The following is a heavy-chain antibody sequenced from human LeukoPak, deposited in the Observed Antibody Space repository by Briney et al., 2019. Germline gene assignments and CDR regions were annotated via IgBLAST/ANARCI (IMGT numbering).Heavy chain of an antibody. CDR2: MNPNSGNT. Sequence: ASVKVSCKASGYTFTSYDINWVRQATGQGLEWMGWMNPNSGNTGYAQEFQGRVTMTRNTSISTAYMELSSLRSEDTAVYYCASLFCSSTSCSYNWFDPWGQGTLVTVSS. CDR3: ASLFCSSTSCSYNWFDP. CDR1: GYTFTSYD. V-gene: IGHV1-8*01. D-gene: IGHD2-2*01. J-gene: IGHJ5*02.